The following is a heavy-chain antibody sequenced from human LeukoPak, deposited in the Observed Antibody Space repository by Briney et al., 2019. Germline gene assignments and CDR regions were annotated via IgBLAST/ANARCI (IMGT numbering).Heavy chain of an antibody. CDR1: GFTFSSYA. D-gene: IGHD6-19*01. CDR2: ISYDGSNK. J-gene: IGHJ4*02. Sequence: PGGSLRLSRAASGFTFSSYAMHWVRQAPGKGLEWVAVISYDGSNKYYADSVKGRFTISRDNSKNTLYLQMNSLRAEDTAVYYCASDHSSGWPGSLDYWGQGTLVTVSS. CDR3: ASDHSSGWPGSLDY. V-gene: IGHV3-30-3*01.